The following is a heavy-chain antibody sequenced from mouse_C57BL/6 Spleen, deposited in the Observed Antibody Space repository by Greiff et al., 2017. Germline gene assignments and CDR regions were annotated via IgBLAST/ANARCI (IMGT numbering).Heavy chain of an antibody. Sequence: EVQRVESEGGLVQPGSSMKLSCTASGFTFSDYYMAWVRQVPEKGLEWVANINYDGSSTYYLDSLESRFNISGDNAKNILYLQLSSLKSEDTATYCSARDRGFDYWGQGTTLTVSS. V-gene: IGHV5-16*01. CDR2: INYDGSST. CDR3: ARDRGFDY. D-gene: IGHD3-1*01. CDR1: GFTFSDYY. J-gene: IGHJ2*01.